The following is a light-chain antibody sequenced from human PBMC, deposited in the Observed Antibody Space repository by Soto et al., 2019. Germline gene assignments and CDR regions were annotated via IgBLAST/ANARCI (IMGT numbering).Light chain of an antibody. V-gene: IGKV1-6*01. CDR2: GAS. CDR3: LQDNNYPIT. J-gene: IGKJ5*01. Sequence: AIEMTQSPSSLSASVGDRVTITCRASQGIRNDLGWYQQKPGKAPKLLIYGASRLHSGVPSRFGGSGSGTDFTLTISSLQPEDFATYYCLQDNNYPITFGQGTRLEIK. CDR1: QGIRND.